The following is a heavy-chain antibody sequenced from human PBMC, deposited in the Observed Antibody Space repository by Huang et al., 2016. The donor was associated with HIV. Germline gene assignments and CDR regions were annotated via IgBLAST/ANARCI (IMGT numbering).Heavy chain of an antibody. J-gene: IGHJ5*02. Sequence: QVLLVQSGAEVRKPGSSVKVSCTAFGGTFSSYAISWVRQAPGQGLAWSGGVIPIFGTANYTQKCQGRVTITVDESTNTGYRELTRVTSEDTAVYYCARTAYSYGFRQGYNWFDPWGQGTPVTVSS. D-gene: IGHD5-18*01. CDR1: GGTFSSYA. CDR2: VIPIFGTA. V-gene: IGHV1-69*13. CDR3: ARTAYSYGFRQGYNWFDP.